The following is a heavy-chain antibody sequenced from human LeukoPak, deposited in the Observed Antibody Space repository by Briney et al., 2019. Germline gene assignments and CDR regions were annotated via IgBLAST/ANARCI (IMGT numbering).Heavy chain of an antibody. CDR1: GGSISSYY. CDR2: IYYSGST. Sequence: PSETLSLTCTVSGGSISSYYWSWIRQPPGKGLEWIGYIYYSGSTNYNPSLKSRVTISVDTSKNQFSLKLSSVTAADTAVYYCARHAGGYSYGPARGIAFDIWGQGTMVTVSS. J-gene: IGHJ3*02. CDR3: ARHAGGYSYGPARGIAFDI. V-gene: IGHV4-59*08. D-gene: IGHD5-18*01.